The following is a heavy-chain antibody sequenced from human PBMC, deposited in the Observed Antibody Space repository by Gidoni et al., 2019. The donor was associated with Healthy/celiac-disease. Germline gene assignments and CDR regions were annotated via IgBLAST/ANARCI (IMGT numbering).Heavy chain of an antibody. CDR1: GCTFSNAW. D-gene: IGHD2-2*01. Sequence: EVQLVESGGGLVKPGGALRLSGAASGCTFSNAWMSWVRQAPGKGLGWVGRIKSKTDGGTTDYAAPVKGRFTISRDDSKNTLYLQMNSLNTEDTAVYYCTTDPVPAAIFYYWGQGTLVTVSS. CDR2: IKSKTDGGTT. CDR3: TTDPVPAAIFYY. V-gene: IGHV3-15*01. J-gene: IGHJ4*02.